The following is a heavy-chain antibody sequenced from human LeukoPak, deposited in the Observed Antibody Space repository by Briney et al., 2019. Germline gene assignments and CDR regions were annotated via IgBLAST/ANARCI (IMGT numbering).Heavy chain of an antibody. D-gene: IGHD6-19*01. CDR2: ISDSGGNT. J-gene: IGHJ4*02. CDR1: GLTFNSYA. V-gene: IGHV3-23*01. CDR3: AKGLHSGWFDY. Sequence: GGSLRLSCAASGLTFNSYAMSWVRQAPGKGLEWVSGISDSGGNTYYADSVKGRFTISRDNSKNTLFLQMNSLRTDDRAMYYCAKGLHSGWFDYWGQGALVTVSS.